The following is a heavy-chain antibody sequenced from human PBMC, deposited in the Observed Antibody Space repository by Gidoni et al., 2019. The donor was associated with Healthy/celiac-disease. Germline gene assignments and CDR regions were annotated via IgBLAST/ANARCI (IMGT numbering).Heavy chain of an antibody. J-gene: IGHJ3*02. CDR1: GGSIRSSSYY. V-gene: IGHV4-39*01. Sequence: QLQLQESGPGLVKPSETLSLTCTVSGGSIRSSSYYWGWIRQPPGKGLEWIGSIYYSGSTSYNPSLKSRVTISVDTSKNQFSLKLSSVTAADTAVYYCASHTHGVYDYVWGSYRNDAVDIWGQGKMVTVSS. D-gene: IGHD3-16*02. CDR2: IYYSGST. CDR3: ASHTHGVYDYVWGSYRNDAVDI.